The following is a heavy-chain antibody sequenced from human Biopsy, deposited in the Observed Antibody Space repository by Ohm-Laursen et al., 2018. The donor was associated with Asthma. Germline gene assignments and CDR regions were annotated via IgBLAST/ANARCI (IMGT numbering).Heavy chain of an antibody. Sequence: SETPSLTCTVSGGSMSSSSYSWGWIRQPPGKGLEWIGSISYTGNTDIPSLRSRVTLSVDTSKNNFSLTLTSVTAADTAVFYCARHWNWGSFFDYWGQGTLVTVSS. V-gene: IGHV4-39*01. CDR2: ISYTGNT. J-gene: IGHJ4*02. D-gene: IGHD7-27*01. CDR1: GGSMSSSSYS. CDR3: ARHWNWGSFFDY.